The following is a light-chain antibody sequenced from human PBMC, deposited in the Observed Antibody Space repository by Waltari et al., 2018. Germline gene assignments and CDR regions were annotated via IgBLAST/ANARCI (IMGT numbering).Light chain of an antibody. CDR2: DAS. V-gene: IGKV3-11*01. CDR3: QQRSKWPWS. Sequence: EIVLTQPPATLSLSPGERATRSCRASQSVNSQLAWYQHKPGQAPRLLIYDASIRVTGISARFSGSGSRTDFTLTINSLEPEDFAVYYCQQRSKWPWSFGPGTKVEIK. CDR1: QSVNSQ. J-gene: IGKJ1*01.